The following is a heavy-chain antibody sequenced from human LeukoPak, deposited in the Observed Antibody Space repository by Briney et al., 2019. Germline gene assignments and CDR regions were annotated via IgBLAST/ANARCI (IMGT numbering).Heavy chain of an antibody. V-gene: IGHV4-39*07. CDR1: GGSISSSSYY. Sequence: SETLSLTCTVSGGSISSSSYYWGWIRQPPGKGLEWIGSIYYSRSTYYNPSLKSRVTISVDRSKNQFSLKVSSVTAADTAVYYCARDAYQWLADAFDIWGQGIMVTVSS. D-gene: IGHD6-19*01. CDR3: ARDAYQWLADAFDI. J-gene: IGHJ3*02. CDR2: IYYSRST.